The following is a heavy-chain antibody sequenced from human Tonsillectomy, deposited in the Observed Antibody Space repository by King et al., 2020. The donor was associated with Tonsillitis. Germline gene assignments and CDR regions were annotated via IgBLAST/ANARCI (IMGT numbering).Heavy chain of an antibody. J-gene: IGHJ4*02. CDR2: IRSKAYGGTT. CDR1: GFTFGDYA. CDR3: TRVEHVRVFDY. D-gene: IGHD3-16*01. Sequence: VQLVESGGGLVQPGRSLRLSCTASGFTFGDYAMSWVRQAPGKGLEWVGFIRSKAYGGTTEYAASVKGRFTISRDDSKSIAYLQMNSLKTEDTAVYFCTRVEHVRVFDYWGQGTLVTVSS. V-gene: IGHV3-49*04.